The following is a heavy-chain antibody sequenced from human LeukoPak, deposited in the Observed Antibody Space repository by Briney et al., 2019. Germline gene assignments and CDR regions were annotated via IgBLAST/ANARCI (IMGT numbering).Heavy chain of an antibody. J-gene: IGHJ4*02. CDR1: GFTFSSYA. CDR3: ARGGTAVAGSRRTYIDY. D-gene: IGHD6-19*01. CDR2: ISYDGSNK. V-gene: IGHV3-30-3*01. Sequence: GGSLRLSCAASGFTFSSYAMHWVCQAPGKGLEWVAVISYDGSNKYYADSVKGRFTISRDNSKNTLYLQMNSLRAEDTAVYYCARGGTAVAGSRRTYIDYWGQGTLVTVSS.